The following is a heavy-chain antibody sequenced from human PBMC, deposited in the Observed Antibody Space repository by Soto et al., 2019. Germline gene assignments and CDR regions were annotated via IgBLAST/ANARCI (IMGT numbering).Heavy chain of an antibody. CDR2: IYRGTTP. J-gene: IGHJ4*02. V-gene: IGHV4-4*02. D-gene: IGHD2-8*01. Sequence: TCAVSGDSISSDNWWSWVRQPPEKGLEWIGEIYRGTTPTYNPSLESRVTISVDKSKNHFSLKLNSVTAADTAVYYCVKNGAYALEYWGQGTLVTVSS. CDR3: VKNGAYALEY. CDR1: GDSISSDNW.